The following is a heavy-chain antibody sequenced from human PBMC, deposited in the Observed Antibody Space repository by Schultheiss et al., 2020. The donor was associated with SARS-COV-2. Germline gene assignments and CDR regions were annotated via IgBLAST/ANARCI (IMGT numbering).Heavy chain of an antibody. CDR3: ARDRQRIAAAGTAVKDLWLVYGMDV. V-gene: IGHV4-31*03. Sequence: TLSLTCTVSGGSISSGGYYWSWIRQHPGKGLEWIGYIYYSGSTYYNPSLKSRVTISVDTSKNQFSLKLSSVTAADTAVYYCARDRQRIAAAGTAVKDLWLVYGMDVWGQGTTVTVSS. D-gene: IGHD6-13*01. J-gene: IGHJ6*02. CDR1: GGSISSGGYY. CDR2: IYYSGST.